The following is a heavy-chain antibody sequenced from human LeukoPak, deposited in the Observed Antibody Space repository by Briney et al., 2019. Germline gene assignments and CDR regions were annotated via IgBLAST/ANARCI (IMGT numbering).Heavy chain of an antibody. CDR3: GGGQGYGSGWDAFDI. J-gene: IGHJ3*02. CDR2: IKQDGSEK. D-gene: IGHD6-19*01. Sequence: PGGSLRLSCAASGFTFSSYWMSWVRQAPGKGLEWVANIKQDGSEKYYVDSVKGRFTISRDNAKNSLYLQMNSLRAEDTAVYYCGGGQGYGSGWDAFDILGQGTMVNVSS. CDR1: GFTFSSYW. V-gene: IGHV3-7*01.